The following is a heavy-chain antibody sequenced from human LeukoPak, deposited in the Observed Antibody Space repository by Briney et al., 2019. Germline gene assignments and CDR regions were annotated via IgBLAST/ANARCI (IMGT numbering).Heavy chain of an antibody. CDR2: IIPIFGTA. Sequence: GASVKVSCKASGGTFSSYAISWVRQAPGQGLEWMGGIIPIFGTANYAQKFQGRVTITADESTSTAYMELSSLRSEDTAVYYCARAGYDYGDYVVVSYDYWGQGTLVTVSS. V-gene: IGHV1-69*13. CDR1: GGTFSSYA. CDR3: ARAGYDYGDYVVVSYDY. J-gene: IGHJ4*02. D-gene: IGHD4-17*01.